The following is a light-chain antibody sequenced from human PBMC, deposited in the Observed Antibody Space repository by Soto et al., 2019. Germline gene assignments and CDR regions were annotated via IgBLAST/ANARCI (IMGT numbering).Light chain of an antibody. J-gene: IGKJ1*01. CDR2: GAS. CDR1: QSVSTY. CDR3: QQYGSSPPKWT. V-gene: IGKV3-15*01. Sequence: EIVLTQSPDTLSLSPGERAALSCRASQSVSTYLAWYQQKPGQAPRLLIYGASTRATGIPARFSGSGSGTEFTLTISSLQSEDFAVYYCQQYGSSPPKWTFGQGTKVDIK.